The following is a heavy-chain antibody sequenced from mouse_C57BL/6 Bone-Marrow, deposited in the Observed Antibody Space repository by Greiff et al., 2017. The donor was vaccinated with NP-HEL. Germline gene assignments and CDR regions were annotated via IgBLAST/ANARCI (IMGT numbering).Heavy chain of an antibody. J-gene: IGHJ4*01. V-gene: IGHV1-15*01. CDR3: TRHPGYAMDY. Sequence: VQLQQSGAELVRPGASVTLSCKASGYTFTDYEMHWVKQTPVHGLEWIGAIDPETGGTAYNQKFKGKAILTADKSSSTAYMELRSLTSEDSAVYYCTRHPGYAMDYWGQGTSVTVSS. CDR2: IDPETGGT. CDR1: GYTFTDYE.